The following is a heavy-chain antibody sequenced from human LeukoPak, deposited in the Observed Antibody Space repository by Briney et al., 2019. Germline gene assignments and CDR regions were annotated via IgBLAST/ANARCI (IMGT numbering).Heavy chain of an antibody. CDR3: ARLFEARPGYFDY. V-gene: IGHV4-38-2*01. Sequence: SETLSLTCAVSGYSISSGYYWGWIRQPPGEGLEWIGSIYHSGSTYYNPSLKSRVTISVDTSKNQFSLKLSSVTAADTAVYYCARLFEARPGYFDYWGQGTLVTVSS. J-gene: IGHJ4*02. D-gene: IGHD6-6*01. CDR1: GYSISSGYY. CDR2: IYHSGST.